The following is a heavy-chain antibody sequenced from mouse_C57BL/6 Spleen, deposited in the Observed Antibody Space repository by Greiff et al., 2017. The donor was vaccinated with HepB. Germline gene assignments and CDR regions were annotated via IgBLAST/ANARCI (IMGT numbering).Heavy chain of an antibody. CDR2: IYPGNSDT. Sequence: EVQRVESGTVLARPGASVKMSCKTSGYTFTSYWMHWVKQRPGQGLEWIGAIYPGNSDTSYNQKFKGKAKLTADTSASTAYMELSSLTNEDSAVYYCTIAGDYYAMDYWGQGTSVTVSS. J-gene: IGHJ4*01. V-gene: IGHV1-5*01. CDR1: GYTFTSYW. CDR3: TIAGDYYAMDY.